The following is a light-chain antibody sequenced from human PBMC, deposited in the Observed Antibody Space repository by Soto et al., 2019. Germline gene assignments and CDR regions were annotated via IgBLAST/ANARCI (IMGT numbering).Light chain of an antibody. CDR1: QSISTY. CDR3: QQSYSFPWT. CDR2: AAS. Sequence: DIQMTQSPSSLSASVGDRVTITCRASQSISTYLNWYQQKPGKAPKLLIYAASSFQSGVPSRFSGSGSGTDFTLTISSLQPEDFATYYCQQSYSFPWTFGQGTKVEIK. V-gene: IGKV1-39*01. J-gene: IGKJ1*01.